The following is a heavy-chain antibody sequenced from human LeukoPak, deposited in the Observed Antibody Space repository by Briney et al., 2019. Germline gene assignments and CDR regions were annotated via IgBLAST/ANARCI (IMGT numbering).Heavy chain of an antibody. CDR2: IIPILGIA. Sequence: ASVKVSCKASGGTFSSYTISWVRQAPGQGLEWMGRIIPILGIANYAQKFQGRVTITADKSTSTAYMELSSLRSEDTAVHYCARGYCSSTSCYRDAFDIWGQGTMVTVSS. CDR3: ARGYCSSTSCYRDAFDI. J-gene: IGHJ3*02. V-gene: IGHV1-69*02. D-gene: IGHD2-2*01. CDR1: GGTFSSYT.